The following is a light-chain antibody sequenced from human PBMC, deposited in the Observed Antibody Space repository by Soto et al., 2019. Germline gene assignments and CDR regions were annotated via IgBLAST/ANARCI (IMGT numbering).Light chain of an antibody. Sequence: DIQLTQSPSFLSASVGDRVIITCRASQDIASYLAWYQQKPGKAPKLLIYAASTLQSGVPSRFSGSGSGTEFTLTISSLQPEDFATYYCQQIKNDPWTFDQGTKVEIK. CDR2: AAS. V-gene: IGKV1-9*01. CDR1: QDIASY. CDR3: QQIKNDPWT. J-gene: IGKJ1*01.